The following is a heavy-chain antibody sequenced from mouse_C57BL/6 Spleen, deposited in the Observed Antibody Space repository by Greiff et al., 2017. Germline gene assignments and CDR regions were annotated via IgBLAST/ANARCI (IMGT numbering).Heavy chain of an antibody. CDR1: GYTFTDYY. V-gene: IGHV1-26*01. CDR3: ARGTGFDC. D-gene: IGHD3-3*01. J-gene: IGHJ2*01. CDR2: INPNNGGT. Sequence: VQLQQSGPELVKPGASVKISCKASGYTFTDYYMNWVKQSHGKSLEWIGDINPNNGGTSYNQKFKGKATLTVDKSSSTAYMELRSLTSEDSAVYYCARGTGFDCWGQGTTLTVSS.